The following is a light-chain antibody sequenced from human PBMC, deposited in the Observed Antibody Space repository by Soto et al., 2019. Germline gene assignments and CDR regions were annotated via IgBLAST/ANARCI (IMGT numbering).Light chain of an antibody. Sequence: NFMLTQPHSVSASPGKTVIISCTRSSGSIASNYVQGYQQRPGSSPTTVIYEDNQRPSGAPARFSGSIDSSSNAASLTISGLENEDEDDYFCQSYGATNQVFGGGTKVTVL. J-gene: IGLJ3*02. CDR1: SGSIASNY. V-gene: IGLV6-57*01. CDR3: QSYGATNQV. CDR2: EDN.